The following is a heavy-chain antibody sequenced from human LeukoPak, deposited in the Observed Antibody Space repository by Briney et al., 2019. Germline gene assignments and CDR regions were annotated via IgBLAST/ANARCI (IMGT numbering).Heavy chain of an antibody. CDR1: GGSISSYY. V-gene: IGHV4-34*01. Sequence: PSETLSLTCTVSGGSISSYYWSWIRQPPGKGLEWIGEINHSGSTNYNPSLKSRVTISVDTSKNQFSLKLSSVTAADTAVYYCARAVSWWYQTNYYYYYMDVWGKGTTVTVSS. J-gene: IGHJ6*03. CDR2: INHSGST. CDR3: ARAVSWWYQTNYYYYYMDV. D-gene: IGHD2-15*01.